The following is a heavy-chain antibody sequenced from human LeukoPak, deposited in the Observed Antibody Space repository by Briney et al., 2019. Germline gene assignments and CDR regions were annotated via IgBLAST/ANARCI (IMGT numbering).Heavy chain of an antibody. CDR3: AREGSSSWYYYYYYMDV. CDR2: ISSSGSTI. J-gene: IGHJ6*03. CDR1: GFTFRSYE. D-gene: IGHD6-13*01. Sequence: GGSLRLSCAASGFTFRSYEMNWVRQAPGKGLEWVSYISSSGSTIYYADSVKGRFTISRDNAKNSLYLQMNSLRAEDTAVYYCAREGSSSWYYYYYYMDVWGKGTTVTISS. V-gene: IGHV3-48*03.